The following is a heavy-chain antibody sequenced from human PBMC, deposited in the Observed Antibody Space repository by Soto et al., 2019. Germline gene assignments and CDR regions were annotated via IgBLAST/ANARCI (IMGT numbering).Heavy chain of an antibody. D-gene: IGHD3-10*01. V-gene: IGHV4-39*01. CDR1: GVSISRSSYF. CDR2: IYYSGNT. Sequence: SETLSLTCTVSGVSISRSSYFWVWIRQPPGKGLEWIGSIYYSGNTYYNASLRSRVTISVDTSKNQFSLKLSSVTAADTAVYYCATLWFGEGDYWGQGTLVTVSS. CDR3: ATLWFGEGDY. J-gene: IGHJ4*02.